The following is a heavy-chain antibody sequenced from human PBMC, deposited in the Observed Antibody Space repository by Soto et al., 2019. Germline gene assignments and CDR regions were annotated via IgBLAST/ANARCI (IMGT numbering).Heavy chain of an antibody. CDR3: AKDKVYDGLTFPAMDV. J-gene: IGHJ6*02. D-gene: IGHD3-9*01. V-gene: IGHV3-30*18. CDR1: GFTFSSNG. CDR2: ISHDGTKK. Sequence: QVQLVESGGGVVQPGRSLRLSCAASGFTFSSNGMHWVRQAPGKGLEWVAVISHDGTKKYYADSVKGRFTISRDNCKNALFLEMNSLRDADTAVYYCAKDKVYDGLTFPAMDVWGQGTTVTVSS.